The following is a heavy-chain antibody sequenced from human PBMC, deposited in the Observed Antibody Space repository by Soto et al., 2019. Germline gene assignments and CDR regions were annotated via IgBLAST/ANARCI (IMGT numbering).Heavy chain of an antibody. V-gene: IGHV4-4*02. D-gene: IGHD6-19*01. CDR2: IYHSGTT. J-gene: IGHJ4*01. Sequence: PSETLSLTCAVSAGSITNDKWWSWVRQPPGKGLEWIGEIYHSGTTNYNPSLKSRVTMSIDNSKDQFSLKLSSVTAADTAVYFCARASTYSTGWSYSFAYWGHGTLVTVSS. CDR3: ARASTYSTGWSYSFAY. CDR1: AGSITNDKW.